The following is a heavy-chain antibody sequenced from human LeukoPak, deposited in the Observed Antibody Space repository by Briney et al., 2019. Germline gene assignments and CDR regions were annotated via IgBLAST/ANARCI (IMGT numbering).Heavy chain of an antibody. V-gene: IGHV1-46*01. CDR2: LNPAGGST. Sequence: ASVKVSCKASGYTFTSYYYIHWVRQAPGQGLEWMGILNPAGGSTSYAQKFQGRVTVTRDTSTSTVYMELSSLRSEDTAVYYCARGDAQEVTLDYWGQGTLVTVSS. CDR1: GYTFTSYY. CDR3: ARGDAQEVTLDY. J-gene: IGHJ4*02. D-gene: IGHD2-21*02.